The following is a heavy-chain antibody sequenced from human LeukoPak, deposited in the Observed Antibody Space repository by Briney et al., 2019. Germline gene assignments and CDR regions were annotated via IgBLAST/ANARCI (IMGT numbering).Heavy chain of an antibody. CDR3: SLMMCSSTSCLNWYFDL. CDR1: GGSISSSSYY. D-gene: IGHD2-2*01. V-gene: IGHV4-39*01. Sequence: SETLSLTCTVSGGSISSSSYYWGWIRQPPGKGLEWIGSIYYSGSTYYNPSLKSRVTISVDTSKNQFSLKLSSVTAADTAVYYCSLMMCSSTSCLNWYFDLWGRGTLVTVSS. J-gene: IGHJ2*01. CDR2: IYYSGST.